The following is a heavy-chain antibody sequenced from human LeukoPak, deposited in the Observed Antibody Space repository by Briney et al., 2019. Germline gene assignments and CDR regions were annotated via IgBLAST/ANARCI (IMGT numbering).Heavy chain of an antibody. CDR2: MNPNSGNT. Sequence: ASVKVSCKASGYTFTSCDINWVRQATGQGLEWMGWMNPNSGNTGYAQKFQGRVTMTRNTSISTAYMELSSLRSEDTAVYYCARQPSSGWYNNWFDPWGQGTLVTVSS. CDR1: GYTFTSCD. V-gene: IGHV1-8*01. D-gene: IGHD6-19*01. CDR3: ARQPSSGWYNNWFDP. J-gene: IGHJ5*02.